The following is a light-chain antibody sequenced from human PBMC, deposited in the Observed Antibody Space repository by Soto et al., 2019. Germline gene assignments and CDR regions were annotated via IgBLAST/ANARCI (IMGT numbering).Light chain of an antibody. Sequence: HSALTQPPSASGSPGQSLTISCTGTSSDVGFYNFVSWYQQRPGKAPKLVIYEVTKRPSGVPDRFSGSKSGSTASLTVSGLQADDEADYYCASYAGTRLFVFGSGTKVTV. V-gene: IGLV2-8*01. CDR3: ASYAGTRLFV. CDR1: SSDVGFYNF. CDR2: EVT. J-gene: IGLJ1*01.